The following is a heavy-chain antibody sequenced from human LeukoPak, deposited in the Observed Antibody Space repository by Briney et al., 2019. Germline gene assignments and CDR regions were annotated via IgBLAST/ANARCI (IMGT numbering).Heavy chain of an antibody. D-gene: IGHD3-22*01. Sequence: GGSLRLSCAASGFTFSDYYMSWIRQAPGKGLEWVSYISSSSSTIYYADSVKGRFTISRDNAKNSLYLQMNSLRAEDTAVYYCARAKFDSSGYYYRGFDIWGQGTMVTVSS. CDR2: ISSSSSTI. J-gene: IGHJ3*02. CDR1: GFTFSDYY. V-gene: IGHV3-11*04. CDR3: ARAKFDSSGYYYRGFDI.